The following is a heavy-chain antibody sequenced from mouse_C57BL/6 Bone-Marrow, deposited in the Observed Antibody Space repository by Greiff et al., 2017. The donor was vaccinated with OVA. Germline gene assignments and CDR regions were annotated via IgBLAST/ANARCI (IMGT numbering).Heavy chain of an antibody. CDR1: GFTFSSYA. J-gene: IGHJ1*03. Sequence: EVNLVESGGGLVKPGGSLKLSCAASGFTFSSYAMSWVRQTPEKRLEWVATISDGGSYTYYPDNVKGRFTISRDNAKNNLYLQMSHLKSEDTAMYYCARDPTMITTGWYFDVWGTGTTVTVSS. CDR3: ARDPTMITTGWYFDV. CDR2: ISDGGSYT. D-gene: IGHD2-4*01. V-gene: IGHV5-4*01.